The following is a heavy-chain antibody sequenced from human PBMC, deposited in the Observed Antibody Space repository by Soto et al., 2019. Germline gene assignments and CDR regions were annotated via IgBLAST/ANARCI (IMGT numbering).Heavy chain of an antibody. CDR2: ISAYNGNT. CDR3: ARDQGLLARLAPLGY. J-gene: IGHJ4*02. V-gene: IGHV1-18*01. CDR1: GYTFTSYG. Sequence: QVQLVQSGVEVKKPGASVRVSCKASGYTFTSYGISWVRQAPGQGLEWMGWISAYNGNTYYAQKFQGRVTMTTDTSTSTAYMELRSLRSDDTADYYCARDQGLLARLAPLGYWGQGTLVTVSS. D-gene: IGHD3-16*01.